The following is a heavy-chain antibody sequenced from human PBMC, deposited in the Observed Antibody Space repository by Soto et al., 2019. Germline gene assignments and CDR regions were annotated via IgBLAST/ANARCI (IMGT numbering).Heavy chain of an antibody. CDR2: IWYDGSNK. CDR3: ARDCAGYSSGWYQRGGFDY. CDR1: GFTFSSYG. V-gene: IGHV3-33*01. Sequence: QVQLVESGGGVVQPGRSLRLSCAASGFTFSSYGMHWVRQAPAKGLEWVAVIWYDGSNKYYADSVKGRFTISRDNSKNTLYLQMNSLRAEGTAVYYCARDCAGYSSGWYQRGGFDYWGQGTLVTVSS. D-gene: IGHD6-19*01. J-gene: IGHJ4*02.